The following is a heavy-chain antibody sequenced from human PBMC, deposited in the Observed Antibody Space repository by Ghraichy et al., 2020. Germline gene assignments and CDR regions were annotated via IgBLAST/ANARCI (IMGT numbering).Heavy chain of an antibody. V-gene: IGHV3-49*04. D-gene: IGHD4-11*01. Sequence: GGSLRLSCAASGFIFGDYVMNWVRQAPGKWLEWVGFIRSKAYGGTTQFAASVKDRFTISRDDSKSIAYLQMNSLKTEDTAVYYCTSRTVATEGPSFDIWGQGTMVTVSS. CDR1: GFIFGDYV. CDR2: IRSKAYGGTT. CDR3: TSRTVATEGPSFDI. J-gene: IGHJ3*02.